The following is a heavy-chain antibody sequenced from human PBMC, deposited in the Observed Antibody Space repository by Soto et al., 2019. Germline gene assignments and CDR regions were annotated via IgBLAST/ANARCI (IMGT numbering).Heavy chain of an antibody. CDR1: GGSISSYY. Sequence: SETLSLTCTVSGGSISSYYWSWIRQPPGKGLEWIGYIYYSGSTNYNPSLKSRVTISVDTSKNQFSLKLSSVTAADTAVYYCARGVRYFDWSCYMDVWGKGTTVTVSS. D-gene: IGHD3-9*01. CDR2: IYYSGST. V-gene: IGHV4-59*01. J-gene: IGHJ6*03. CDR3: ARGVRYFDWSCYMDV.